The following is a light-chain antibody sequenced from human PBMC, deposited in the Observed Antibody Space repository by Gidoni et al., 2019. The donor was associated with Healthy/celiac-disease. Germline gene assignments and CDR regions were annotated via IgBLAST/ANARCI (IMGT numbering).Light chain of an antibody. CDR1: QSISSY. CDR3: QQSYSTLMYT. CDR2: AAS. Sequence: DIQVTQSPSSLSASVGDRVTITCRASQSISSYLNWYQHKPGKAPKLLIYAASSLQRGVPSRFSGSGSGTDVTLTISSLHPEDFATYYCQQSYSTLMYTFGQGTKLEIK. V-gene: IGKV1-39*01. J-gene: IGKJ2*01.